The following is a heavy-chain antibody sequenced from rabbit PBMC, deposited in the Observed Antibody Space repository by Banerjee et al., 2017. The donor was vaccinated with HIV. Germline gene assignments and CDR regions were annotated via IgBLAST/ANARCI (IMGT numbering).Heavy chain of an antibody. CDR1: GFSFSIYW. V-gene: IGHV1S40*01. CDR3: AREFDRGGFDPNL. CDR2: IYAGRSGTT. D-gene: IGHD1-1*01. Sequence: QSLEESGGDLVKPGASLTLTCTASGFSFSIYWICRVRQAPGKGLEWVACIYAGRSGTTYYASWAKGRFTISKTSSTTATLQMTSLTAADTATYFCAREFDRGGFDPNLWGPGTLVTVS. J-gene: IGHJ4*01.